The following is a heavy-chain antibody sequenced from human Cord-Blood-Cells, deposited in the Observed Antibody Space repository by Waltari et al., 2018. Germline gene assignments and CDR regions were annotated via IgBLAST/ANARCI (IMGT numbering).Heavy chain of an antibody. D-gene: IGHD2-2*01. CDR1: GYSISSGYY. J-gene: IGHJ3*02. CDR3: ASELYCSSTSCYDAFDI. V-gene: IGHV4-38-2*01. Sequence: QVQLQESGPGLVKPSETLSLTCAVPGYSISSGYYWGWIRLPPGKGLEWIGSIYHSGSTYYNPSLKSRVTISVDTSKNQFSLKLSSVTAADTAVYYCASELYCSSTSCYDAFDIWGQGTMVTVSS. CDR2: IYHSGST.